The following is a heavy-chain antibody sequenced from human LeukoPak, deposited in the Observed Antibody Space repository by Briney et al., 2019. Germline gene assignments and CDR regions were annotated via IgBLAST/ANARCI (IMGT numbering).Heavy chain of an antibody. CDR2: IIPILDVS. CDR3: ARVDRDAEEDFDY. D-gene: IGHD5-24*01. Sequence: SVKVSCKASGGTFSTNAISWVRQPPGQGLDWMGRIIPILDVSNYAQKFQGRATIAADESTSTAYLELSTLRSEDTAVYYCARVDRDAEEDFDYWGQGTLVTVSS. J-gene: IGHJ4*02. CDR1: GGTFSTNA. V-gene: IGHV1-69*04.